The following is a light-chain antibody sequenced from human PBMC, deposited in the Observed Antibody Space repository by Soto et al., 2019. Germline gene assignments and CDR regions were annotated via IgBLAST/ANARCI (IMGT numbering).Light chain of an antibody. CDR2: NIL. Sequence: IMLTQSPGTLSVSPRERASLSCRASQSLSSNVAWYQQKPGQAPRLLIYNILTRATGIPARFSGSGSGTEFTLTISSLQSEDFAVYFCQHYSNWPPRYSFGQGTKVDIK. J-gene: IGKJ2*01. V-gene: IGKV3-15*01. CDR1: QSLSSN. CDR3: QHYSNWPPRYS.